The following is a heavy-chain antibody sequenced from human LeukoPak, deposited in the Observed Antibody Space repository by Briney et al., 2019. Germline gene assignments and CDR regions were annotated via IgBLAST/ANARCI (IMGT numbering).Heavy chain of an antibody. Sequence: SETLSLTCTVSGGSISSYYWSWIRQPPGKGLEWIGYIYYSGSTNYNPSLKSRVTISVDTSKNQFSLKLSSVTAADTAVYYCARVMVRGVPVDYWGQGTLVTVSS. CDR2: IYYSGST. CDR3: ARVMVRGVPVDY. CDR1: GGSISSYY. V-gene: IGHV4-59*01. J-gene: IGHJ4*02. D-gene: IGHD3-10*01.